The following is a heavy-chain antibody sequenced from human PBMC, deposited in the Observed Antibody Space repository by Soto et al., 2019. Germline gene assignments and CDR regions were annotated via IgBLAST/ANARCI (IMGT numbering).Heavy chain of an antibody. CDR2: IKEDGSEQ. D-gene: IGHD6-13*01. CDR1: GFTFSCYW. CDR3: ARLTAAGGVDQFDY. V-gene: IGHV3-7*05. Sequence: EVQLEESGGGLVQPGGSLRLSCAASGFTFSCYWMTWVRQAPGKGLEWVANIKEDGSEQYQVDSVKGRFTFSRDNAKKTLYLQMNSLRVEDTAVYYCARLTAAGGVDQFDYWGQGTLVTVSS. J-gene: IGHJ4*02.